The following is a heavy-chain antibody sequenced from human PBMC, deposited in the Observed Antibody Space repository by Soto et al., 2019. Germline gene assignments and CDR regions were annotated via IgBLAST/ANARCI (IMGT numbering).Heavy chain of an antibody. D-gene: IGHD6-19*01. J-gene: IGHJ4*02. CDR3: ARDRGSGWFVY. V-gene: IGHV1-18*01. CDR1: GYAFGTYG. CDR2: ISAYNGNT. Sequence: ASVKVSCKASGYAFGTYGVSWVRHAPGQGLEWMGWISAYNGNTNYAQNFQGRVALTTDTPTTTAYMELRSLTSDDTAVYYCARDRGSGWFVYWGQGTLVTVSS.